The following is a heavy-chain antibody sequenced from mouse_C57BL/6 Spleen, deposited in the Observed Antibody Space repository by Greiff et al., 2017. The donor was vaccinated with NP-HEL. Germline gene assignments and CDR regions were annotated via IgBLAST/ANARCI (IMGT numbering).Heavy chain of an antibody. D-gene: IGHD1-1*01. CDR2: IHPNSGST. CDR1: GYTFTSYW. Sequence: QVQLQQPGAELVKPGASVKLSCKASGYTFTSYWMHWVKQRPGQGLEWIGMIHPNSGSTNYNEKFKSKATLTVDKSSCTAYMQLSSLTSEDSAVYYCASITTVVANYFDYWGQGTTLTVSS. J-gene: IGHJ2*01. CDR3: ASITTVVANYFDY. V-gene: IGHV1-64*01.